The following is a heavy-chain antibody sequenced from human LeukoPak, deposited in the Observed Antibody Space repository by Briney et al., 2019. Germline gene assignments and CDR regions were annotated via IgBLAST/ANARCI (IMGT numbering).Heavy chain of an antibody. CDR2: IIPIFGTA. D-gene: IGHD3-22*01. CDR1: GGTFSSYA. V-gene: IGHV1-69*05. Sequence: SVKVSCKASGGTFSSYAISWVRQAPGQGLEWMGRIIPIFGTANYAQKFQGRVTTTTDESTSTAYMELSSLRSEDTAVYYCARDVPYDSSGYPLGYWGQGTLVTVSS. CDR3: ARDVPYDSSGYPLGY. J-gene: IGHJ4*02.